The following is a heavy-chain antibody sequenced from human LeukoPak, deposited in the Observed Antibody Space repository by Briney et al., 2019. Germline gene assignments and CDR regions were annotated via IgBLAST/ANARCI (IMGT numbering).Heavy chain of an antibody. V-gene: IGHV4-34*01. CDR1: GGSFSGYY. Sequence: PSETLSLTCAVYGGSFSGYYWSWIRQPPGKGLEWIGETNHSGSTNYNPSLKSRVTISVDTSKNQFSLKLSSATAADTAVYYCAKPGRGWLRLWYFDLWGRGTLDTVSS. J-gene: IGHJ2*01. CDR2: TNHSGST. D-gene: IGHD5-12*01. CDR3: AKPGRGWLRLWYFDL.